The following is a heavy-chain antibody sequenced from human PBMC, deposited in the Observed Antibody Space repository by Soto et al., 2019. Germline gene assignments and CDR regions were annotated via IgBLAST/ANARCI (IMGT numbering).Heavy chain of an antibody. CDR2: IYYSGST. D-gene: IGHD2-15*01. V-gene: IGHV4-59*01. CDR1: GGSISSYY. CDR3: ARGYCSGGSCDNYNWFDP. J-gene: IGHJ5*02. Sequence: TSETLSLTCTVSGGSISSYYWSWIRQPPGKGLEWIGYIYYSGSTNYNPSLKSRVTISVDTFKNQFSLKLSSVTAADTAVYYCARGYCSGGSCDNYNWFDPWGQGTLVTVSS.